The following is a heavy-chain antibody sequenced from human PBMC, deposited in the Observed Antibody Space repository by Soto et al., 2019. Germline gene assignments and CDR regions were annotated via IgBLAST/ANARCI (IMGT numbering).Heavy chain of an antibody. V-gene: IGHV4-34*01. CDR1: GGSFSGYY. CDR2: INHSGST. Sequence: SETLSLTCAVYGGSFSGYYWSWIRQPPGKGLEWIGEINHSGSTNYNPSLKSRVTISVDTSKNQFSLKLSSVTAADTAVYYCARGGATRGSASGWYYASPRPGTQNWFDPWGQGTLVTVSS. D-gene: IGHD6-19*01. CDR3: ARGGATRGSASGWYYASPRPGTQNWFDP. J-gene: IGHJ5*02.